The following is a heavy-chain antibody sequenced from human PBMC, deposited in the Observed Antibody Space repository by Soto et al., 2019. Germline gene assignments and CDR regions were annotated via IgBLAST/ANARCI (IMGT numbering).Heavy chain of an antibody. CDR1: GFSLSTSGVG. D-gene: IGHD3-10*01. CDR2: IYWDGDK. V-gene: IGHV2-5*02. Sequence: QITLKESGPTLVKPTQTLTLTCTFSGFSLSTSGVGVGWIRQPPGKALECLALIYWDGDKHYSPSLKSRLSIHKDTSKNQVVLTMTNMDPVDTATYYCAHIPSYYQYNWFDPWGQGTLVTVSS. J-gene: IGHJ5*02. CDR3: AHIPSYYQYNWFDP.